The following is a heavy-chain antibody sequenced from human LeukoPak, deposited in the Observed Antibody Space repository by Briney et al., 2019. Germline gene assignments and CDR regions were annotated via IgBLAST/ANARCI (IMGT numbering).Heavy chain of an antibody. D-gene: IGHD6-13*01. Sequence: GGSLRLSCAASGFTFSSYEMNWVRRAPGKGLEWVSYISSSGSTIYYADPVKGRFTISRDNAKNSLYLQMNSLRAEDTAVYYCARWKQQLVRGGDAFDIWGQGTMVTVSS. J-gene: IGHJ3*02. V-gene: IGHV3-48*03. CDR1: GFTFSSYE. CDR3: ARWKQQLVRGGDAFDI. CDR2: ISSSGSTI.